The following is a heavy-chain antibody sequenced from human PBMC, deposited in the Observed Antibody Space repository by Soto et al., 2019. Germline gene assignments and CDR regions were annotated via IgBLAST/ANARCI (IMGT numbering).Heavy chain of an antibody. Sequence: QVQLVQSGAEVKKPGSSVKVCCKASGGTLSIYGSSWVRQAPGEGLEWMGGTTPIFGTPNYAQKFQGRVTINADKSTSTAYMELSSLRSEDPAVYYCASPYTSSYAFDIWGQGTVVTVSS. CDR1: GGTLSIYG. V-gene: IGHV1-69*06. J-gene: IGHJ3*02. CDR2: TTPIFGTP. D-gene: IGHD6-6*01. CDR3: ASPYTSSYAFDI.